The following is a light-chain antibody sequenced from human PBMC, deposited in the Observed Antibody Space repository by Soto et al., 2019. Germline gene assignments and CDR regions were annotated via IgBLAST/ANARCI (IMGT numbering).Light chain of an antibody. Sequence: QSALTQPASVSGSPGQSITFSCTGTSSDVGDYNYVSWYQQHPGKAPRLIIYEVSYRPSGVSNRFSGSKSGNTASLTISGLQAEDEADYYCSSYASSSTWVFGGGTKLTVL. J-gene: IGLJ3*02. CDR2: EVS. V-gene: IGLV2-14*01. CDR1: SSDVGDYNY. CDR3: SSYASSSTWV.